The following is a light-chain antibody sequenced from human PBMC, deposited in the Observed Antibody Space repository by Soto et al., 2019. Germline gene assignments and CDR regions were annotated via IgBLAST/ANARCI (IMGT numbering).Light chain of an antibody. Sequence: EIVLTQSPGTLSLSPGERATLSCRASQSLNTNSLAWYQQKPGQTPRLLIYAASTRDTVIPDRFIGSGSGTDFALTITRLEPEDFALYYCQQYNASPLTFGPGTKVDIK. CDR2: AAS. CDR3: QQYNASPLT. CDR1: QSLNTNS. J-gene: IGKJ3*01. V-gene: IGKV3-20*01.